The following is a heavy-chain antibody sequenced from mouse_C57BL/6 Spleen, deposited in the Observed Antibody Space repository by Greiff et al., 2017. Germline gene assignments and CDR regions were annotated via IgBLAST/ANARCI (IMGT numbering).Heavy chain of an antibody. V-gene: IGHV1-64*01. CDR1: GYTFTSYW. CDR3: ARKYGSGDFEV. Sequence: QVQLQQPGAELVKPGASVKLSCKASGYTFTSYWMHWVKQRPGQGLEWIGMIHPNSGSTNYNEKFKSKATLTVDKSSSTAYMQLSSLTSEDSAVYYCARKYGSGDFEVWGTGTTVTVSS. CDR2: IHPNSGST. D-gene: IGHD1-1*01. J-gene: IGHJ1*03.